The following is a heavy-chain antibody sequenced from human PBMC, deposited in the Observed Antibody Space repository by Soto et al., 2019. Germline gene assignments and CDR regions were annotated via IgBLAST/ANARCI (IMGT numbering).Heavy chain of an antibody. CDR1: GASLSSGEHY. J-gene: IGHJ5*01. CDR2: IYFDGHA. V-gene: IGHV4-30-4*01. CDR3: ASPSLDFAMCS. D-gene: IGHD3-9*01. Sequence: QVRLQESGPGLVKPSETLSLTCSVSGASLSSGEHYWNWIRQPPGKGLEWIGYIYFDGHAYYHPSLQRRVTVSMDMSKNQFSLMMTSVTAADTAVYYCASPSLDFAMCSWGHGTLVTVSS.